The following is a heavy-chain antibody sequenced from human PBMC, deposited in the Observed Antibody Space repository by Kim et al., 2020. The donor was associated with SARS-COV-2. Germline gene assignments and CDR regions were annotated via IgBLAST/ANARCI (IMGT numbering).Heavy chain of an antibody. CDR3: VKEMTGHFLYSFEF. CDR1: GFTFWLEG. J-gene: IGHJ4*02. Sequence: GGSLRLSCAASGFTFWLEGMPWVRQAPGKGLEWVAVIWNDGTQEYYADSVKDRFSISRDNSNNMLYLEMTSLRAEDTAVYYCVKEMTGHFLYSFEFWGQGALVIVSS. V-gene: IGHV3-33*03. CDR2: IWNDGTQE. D-gene: IGHD1-26*01.